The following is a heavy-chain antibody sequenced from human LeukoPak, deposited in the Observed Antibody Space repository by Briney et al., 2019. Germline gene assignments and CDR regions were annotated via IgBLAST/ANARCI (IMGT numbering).Heavy chain of an antibody. V-gene: IGHV3-23*01. D-gene: IGHD3-10*01. CDR3: AKDLRSLYESGNYGWFDP. CDR2: ISINGGTT. CDR1: GITLNNNA. J-gene: IGHJ5*02. Sequence: GESLRLSCAASGITLNNNAMSWVRQAPGKGPEWVSSISINGGTTHYADSVKGRFTISRDNSKNTLYLQMNSLRAEDTAVYYCAKDLRSLYESGNYGWFDPWGQGALVTVSS.